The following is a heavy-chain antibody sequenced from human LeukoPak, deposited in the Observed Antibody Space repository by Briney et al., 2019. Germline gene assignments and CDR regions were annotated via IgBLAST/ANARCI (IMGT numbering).Heavy chain of an antibody. Sequence: SETLSLTCTVSGGSISSSSYYWGWIRQPPGKGLEWIGSIYYSGSTCYNPSLKSRVTISVDTSKNQFSLKLSSVTAADTAVYYCARGTPITMVRGKNRGDWFDPWGQGTLVTVSS. CDR1: GGSISSSSYY. CDR3: ARGTPITMVRGKNRGDWFDP. V-gene: IGHV4-39*07. CDR2: IYYSGST. D-gene: IGHD3-10*01. J-gene: IGHJ5*02.